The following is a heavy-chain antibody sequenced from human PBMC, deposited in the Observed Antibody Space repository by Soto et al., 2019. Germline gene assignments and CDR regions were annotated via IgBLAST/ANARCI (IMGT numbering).Heavy chain of an antibody. D-gene: IGHD4-4*01. Sequence: ASVKVSCKASGYTFTSYGISWVRQAPGQGLEWMGWMSPYSGNTNYAQKLEGRVTLTTDTSTSTAYMELSGLKSDDTAVYYCAREATTGYLDYWGQGTLVTVSS. CDR2: MSPYSGNT. CDR1: GYTFTSYG. V-gene: IGHV1-18*01. J-gene: IGHJ4*02. CDR3: AREATTGYLDY.